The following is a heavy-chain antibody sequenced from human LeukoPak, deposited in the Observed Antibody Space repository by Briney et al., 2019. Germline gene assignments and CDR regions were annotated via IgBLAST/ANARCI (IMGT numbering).Heavy chain of an antibody. CDR3: AKVSKLGCSGVSCYSAFDY. V-gene: IGHV1-2*02. J-gene: IGHJ4*02. D-gene: IGHD2-15*01. Sequence: GASVKVSCKASGYTFTAYYIHWVRQAPGQGLEWMGWINPNSGGTDYVQKFQGRVTMTRDTSISTAYMELNRLTSGDAAVYYCAKVSKLGCSGVSCYSAFDYWGQGSLVTVSS. CDR2: INPNSGGT. CDR1: GYTFTAYY.